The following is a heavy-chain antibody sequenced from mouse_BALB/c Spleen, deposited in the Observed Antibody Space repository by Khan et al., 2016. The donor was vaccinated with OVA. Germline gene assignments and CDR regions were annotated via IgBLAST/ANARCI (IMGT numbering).Heavy chain of an antibody. V-gene: IGHV1S136*01. D-gene: IGHD4-1*01. J-gene: IGHJ3*01. CDR2: INPYNAGT. CDR3: ASEASSWDFSFPY. Sequence: VQLQQSGPELVEPGASVKMSCKASGYTFTNYVMHWVKQKPGQGLEWIGYINPYNAGTRYNEKFKGKATLTSDISSTTAYMELSSLTSEDSAVYYCASEASSWDFSFPYWGQGTLVTVAA. CDR1: GYTFTNYV.